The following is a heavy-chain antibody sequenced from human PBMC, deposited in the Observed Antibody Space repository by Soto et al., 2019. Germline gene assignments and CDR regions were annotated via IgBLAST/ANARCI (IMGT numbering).Heavy chain of an antibody. Sequence: GESLKISCKGSGYSFTSYWIGWVRQMPGKGLEWMGIIYPGDSDTRYIPSFQGQVTISADKSISTAYLQWSSLKASDTAMYYCARAIHCSGGSCYYYYGMDVWGQGTTVTVSS. V-gene: IGHV5-51*01. CDR1: GYSFTSYW. CDR2: IYPGDSDT. D-gene: IGHD2-15*01. CDR3: ARAIHCSGGSCYYYYGMDV. J-gene: IGHJ6*02.